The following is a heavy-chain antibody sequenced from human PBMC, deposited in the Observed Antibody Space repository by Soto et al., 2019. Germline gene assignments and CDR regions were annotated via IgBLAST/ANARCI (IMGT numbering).Heavy chain of an antibody. CDR1: GYTFTSYY. J-gene: IGHJ6*02. D-gene: IGHD4-17*01. CDR3: ARDPTTTTVVTPFDYYYYGMDV. V-gene: IGHV1-46*01. CDR2: INPSGGST. Sequence: ASVKVSCKASGYTFTSYYMHWVRQAPGQGLEWMGIINPSGGSTSYARKFQGRVTMTRDTSTSTVYMELSSLRSEDTAVYYCARDPTTTTVVTPFDYYYYGMDVWGQGTTVTVSS.